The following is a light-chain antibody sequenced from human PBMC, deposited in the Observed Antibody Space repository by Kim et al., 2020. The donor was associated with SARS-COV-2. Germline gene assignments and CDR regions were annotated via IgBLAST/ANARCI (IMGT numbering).Light chain of an antibody. CDR2: GAS. CDR3: QQYGISPLYI. V-gene: IGKV3-20*01. Sequence: SPGESATRSSRASQRVSSNYLAWYRQKPGQSPRLIIYGASNRATGIPDRFSGSGSGTDFTLTIDRLEPEDFAVYYCQQYGISPLYIFGQGTKLEI. CDR1: QRVSSNY. J-gene: IGKJ2*01.